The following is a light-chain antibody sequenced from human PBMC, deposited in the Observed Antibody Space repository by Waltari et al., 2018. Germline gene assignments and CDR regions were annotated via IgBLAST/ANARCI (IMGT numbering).Light chain of an antibody. CDR3: VLYRGDAQWV. Sequence: QTVVTQEPSLTVSPGGTVTLTCASTPGQVISNYSPNWFQQKPGQAPRALIYDTNKTQPWPPARFSGSLLGGKAALTLSGAQPEDEAEYYCVLYRGDAQWVFGGGTKLTVL. CDR2: DTN. J-gene: IGLJ3*02. V-gene: IGLV7-43*01. CDR1: PGQVISNYS.